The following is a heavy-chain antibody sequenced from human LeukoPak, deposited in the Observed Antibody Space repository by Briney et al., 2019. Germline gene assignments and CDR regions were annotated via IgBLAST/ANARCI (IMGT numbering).Heavy chain of an antibody. Sequence: GGSLRLSCAASGFTFSSYAMSWVRQAPGKGLEWVSAISGSGGSTYYADSVKGRFTISRDNSKNMLYLQMNSLRAEDTAVYYCAKGLAVAAPLAFYFDYWGQGTLVTVSS. CDR2: ISGSGGST. D-gene: IGHD6-19*01. CDR1: GFTFSSYA. CDR3: AKGLAVAAPLAFYFDY. J-gene: IGHJ4*02. V-gene: IGHV3-23*01.